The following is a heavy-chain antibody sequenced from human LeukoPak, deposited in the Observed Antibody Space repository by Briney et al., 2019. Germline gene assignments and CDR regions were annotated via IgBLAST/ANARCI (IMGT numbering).Heavy chain of an antibody. D-gene: IGHD3-9*01. CDR3: ARAAILHYDILTGHFDN. Sequence: NPSETLSLTCTVSGGPISTYYWSWIRQPPGKGLEWIGYTYYSGSTNYNPSLKSRVTISVDTSKNQFSLKLSSVTAADTAVFYCARAAILHYDILTGHFDNWGQGTLVTVSS. CDR1: GGPISTYY. J-gene: IGHJ4*02. V-gene: IGHV4-59*01. CDR2: TYYSGST.